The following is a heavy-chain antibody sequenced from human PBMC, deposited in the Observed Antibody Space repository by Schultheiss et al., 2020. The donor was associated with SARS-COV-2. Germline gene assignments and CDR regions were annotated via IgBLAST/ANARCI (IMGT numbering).Heavy chain of an antibody. D-gene: IGHD5-18*01. V-gene: IGHV4-61*01. J-gene: IGHJ4*02. CDR3: ARYGYSYGSDY. CDR2: IYYSGST. Sequence: SQTLSLTCTVSGGSVSSGSYYWSWIRQPPGKGLEWIGYIYYSGSTYYNPSLKSRVTISVDRSKNQFSLKLSSVTTADTAVYFCARYGYSYGSDYWGQGTLVTVSS. CDR1: GGSVSSGSYY.